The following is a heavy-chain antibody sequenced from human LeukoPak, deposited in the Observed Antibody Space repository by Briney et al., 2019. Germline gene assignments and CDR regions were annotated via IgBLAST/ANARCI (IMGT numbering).Heavy chain of an antibody. J-gene: IGHJ5*02. Sequence: ASVKVSCKASGYTFTSYGISWVRQAPGQGLEWMGWISAYNGNTNYAQKLQGRVTMTTDTSTSTAYMALRSLRSDDTAVYYCARDLDPYSSSWPWFDPWCQGTLVTVSS. V-gene: IGHV1-18*01. CDR3: ARDLDPYSSSWPWFDP. CDR1: GYTFTSYG. D-gene: IGHD6-13*01. CDR2: ISAYNGNT.